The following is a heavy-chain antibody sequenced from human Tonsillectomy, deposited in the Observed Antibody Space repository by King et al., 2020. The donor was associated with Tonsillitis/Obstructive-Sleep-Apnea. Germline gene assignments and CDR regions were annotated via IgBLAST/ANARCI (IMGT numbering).Heavy chain of an antibody. CDR2: ITYDGSNK. CDR1: GFTFSSYA. CDR3: AREGIVGAAMGY. J-gene: IGHJ4*02. Sequence: VQLVESGGGVVQPGRSLRLSCAASGFTFSSYAMHWVRQAPGKGLEWVAFITYDGSNKYYADSVKGRFTISRDNSKNTLYLQMNSLRAEDTAVYYCAREGIVGAAMGYWGQGTLVTVSS. V-gene: IGHV3-30*04. D-gene: IGHD1-26*01.